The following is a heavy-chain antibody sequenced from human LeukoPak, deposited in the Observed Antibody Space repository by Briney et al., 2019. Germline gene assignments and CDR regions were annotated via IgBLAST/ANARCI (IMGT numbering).Heavy chain of an antibody. Sequence: SVKVSCKASGGTFSSYAISWVRQAPGQGLEWMGGIIPIFGTANYAQKLQGRVAITTDESTSTAYMELSSLRSEDTAVYYCARDYGGNFEDYYYYYMDVWGKGTTVTVSS. D-gene: IGHD4/OR15-4a*01. CDR3: ARDYGGNFEDYYYYYMDV. V-gene: IGHV1-69*05. CDR1: GGTFSSYA. CDR2: IIPIFGTA. J-gene: IGHJ6*03.